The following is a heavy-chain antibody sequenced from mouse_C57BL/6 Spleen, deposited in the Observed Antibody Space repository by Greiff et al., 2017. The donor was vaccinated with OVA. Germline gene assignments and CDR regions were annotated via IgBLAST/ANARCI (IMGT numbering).Heavy chain of an antibody. J-gene: IGHJ2*01. Sequence: EVKLEESGGDLVKPGGSLKLSCAASGFTFSSYGMSWVRQTPDKRLEWVATISSGGSYTYYPDSVKGRFTISRDNAKNTLYLQMSSLKSEDTAMYYCARLGITTVVATFDYWGQGTTLTVSS. CDR3: ARLGITTVVATFDY. V-gene: IGHV5-6*02. CDR1: GFTFSSYG. CDR2: ISSGGSYT. D-gene: IGHD1-1*01.